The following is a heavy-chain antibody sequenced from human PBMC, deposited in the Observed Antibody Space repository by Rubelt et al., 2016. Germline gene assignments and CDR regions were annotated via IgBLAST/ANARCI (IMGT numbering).Heavy chain of an antibody. CDR2: IIPILGIA. CDR1: GGTFSSYA. J-gene: IGHJ1*01. D-gene: IGHD3-10*01. Sequence: QVQLVQSGAEVKKPGSSVKVSCKASGGTFSSYAISWVRQAPGQGLEWMGRIIPILGIANYAQKSQGRVTSTADKSTSTDHMELSSLRSEDTAVYYCARVGSPGYFQHWGQGTLVTVSS. V-gene: IGHV1-69*04. CDR3: ARVGSPGYFQH.